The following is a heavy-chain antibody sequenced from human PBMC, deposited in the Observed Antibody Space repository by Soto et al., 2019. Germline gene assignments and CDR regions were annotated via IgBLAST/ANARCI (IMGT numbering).Heavy chain of an antibody. Sequence: SLRLPGVPARLAFTSQRVQRVPEAPCKGLGWGAVIWYDGSNKYYADSVKGRFTISRDNSKNTLYLQMNSLRAEDTAVYYCAREYSSGWYKDINYYYSGMDVWGQGT. J-gene: IGHJ6*02. V-gene: IGHV3-33*01. CDR1: RLAFTSQR. D-gene: IGHD6-19*01. CDR3: AREYSSGWYKDINYYYSGMDV. CDR2: IWYDGSNK.